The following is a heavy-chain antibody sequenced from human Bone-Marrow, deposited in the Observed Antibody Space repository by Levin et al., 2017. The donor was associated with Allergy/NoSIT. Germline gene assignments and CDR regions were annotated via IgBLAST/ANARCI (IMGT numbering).Heavy chain of an antibody. CDR1: GFTFSSYG. CDR3: ARDESGYYGSGLNWFDP. CDR2: IWYDGSNK. D-gene: IGHD3-10*01. J-gene: IGHJ5*02. V-gene: IGHV3-33*01. Sequence: GGSLRLSCAASGFTFSSYGMHWVRQAPGKGLEWVAVIWYDGSNKYYADSVKGRFTISRDNSKNTLYLQMNSLRAEDTAVYYCARDESGYYGSGLNWFDPWGQGTLVTVSS.